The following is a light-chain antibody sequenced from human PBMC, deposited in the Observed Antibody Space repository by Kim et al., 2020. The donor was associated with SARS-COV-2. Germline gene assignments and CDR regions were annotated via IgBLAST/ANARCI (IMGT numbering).Light chain of an antibody. CDR1: SSNIGAGYD. V-gene: IGLV1-40*01. J-gene: IGLJ1*01. Sequence: RVTIACTRGSSNIGAGYDLHWYQQLPGTTPKLLIYGNSNRPSGVPDRFSGSKSGTSASLAITGLQAEDEADYYCRSYDSSLSGYVFGTGTKVTVL. CDR3: RSYDSSLSGYV. CDR2: GNS.